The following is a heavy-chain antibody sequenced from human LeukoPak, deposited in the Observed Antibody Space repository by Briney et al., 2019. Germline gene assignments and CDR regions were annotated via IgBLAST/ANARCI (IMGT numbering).Heavy chain of an antibody. CDR3: ARVRPGTTFGY. CDR1: GYTFTSYV. J-gene: IGHJ4*02. Sequence: GASVKVSCKASGYTFTSYVMHWVRQAPGQRLEWMGWINAGNGNTKYSQKFQGRVTITRDTSASTDYMELSSLRSEDTAVYYCARVRPGTTFGYWGQGTLVTVSS. D-gene: IGHD1-1*01. V-gene: IGHV1-3*01. CDR2: INAGNGNT.